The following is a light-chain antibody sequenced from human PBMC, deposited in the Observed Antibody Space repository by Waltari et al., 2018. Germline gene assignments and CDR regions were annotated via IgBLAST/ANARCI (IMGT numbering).Light chain of an antibody. CDR3: QQFNDWSPKT. Sequence: EIVMTQSPATLSVSPGERATLSCRASQSVSNNLTWYQQKPGQAPRLLISGASTRATGIPARFSGSGSGTEFTLTISSMQAEDFAVYYCQQFNDWSPKTFGQGTKVEIK. CDR2: GAS. J-gene: IGKJ1*01. V-gene: IGKV3-15*01. CDR1: QSVSNN.